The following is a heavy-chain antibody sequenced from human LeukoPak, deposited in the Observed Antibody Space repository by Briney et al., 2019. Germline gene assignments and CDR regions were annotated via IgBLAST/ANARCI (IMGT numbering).Heavy chain of an antibody. V-gene: IGHV3-23*01. J-gene: IGHJ5*02. D-gene: IGHD6-13*01. CDR3: AKLTTYRIAAAGTGFDP. CDR2: ISGSGGST. CDR1: GFTFSSYA. Sequence: PGGSLRLSCAASGFTFSSYAMSWVRQAPGKGLEWVSAISGSGGSTYYADSEKGRFTISRDNSKNTLYLQMNSLRAEDTAVYYCAKLTTYRIAAAGTGFDPWGQGTLVTVSS.